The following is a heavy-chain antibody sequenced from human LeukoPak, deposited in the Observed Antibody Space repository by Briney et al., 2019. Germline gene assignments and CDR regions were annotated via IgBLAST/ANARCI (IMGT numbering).Heavy chain of an antibody. CDR2: IIPIFGTA. D-gene: IGHD3-22*01. CDR1: GGTFSSYA. Sequence: SVKVSCKASGGTFSSYAISWVRQAPGQGLEWMGGIIPIFGTANYAQKFQGRVTITADKSTSTAYMELSSLRSEDTAVYYCEVGYYDSSGYLESQYYFDYWGQGTLVTVSS. J-gene: IGHJ4*02. CDR3: EVGYYDSSGYLESQYYFDY. V-gene: IGHV1-69*06.